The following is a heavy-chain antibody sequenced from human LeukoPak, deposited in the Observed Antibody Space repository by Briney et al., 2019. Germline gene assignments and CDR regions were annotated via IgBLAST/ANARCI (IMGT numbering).Heavy chain of an antibody. V-gene: IGHV1-69*05. CDR2: IIPIFGTA. Sequence: ASVKASCKASGGTFSSYAISWVRQAPGQGLEWMGRIIPIFGTANYAQKFQGRVTITTDESTSTAYMELSSLRSEDTAVYYCARAYCSSTSCPSDYLDYWGQGTLVTVSS. D-gene: IGHD2-2*01. J-gene: IGHJ4*02. CDR3: ARAYCSSTSCPSDYLDY. CDR1: GGTFSSYA.